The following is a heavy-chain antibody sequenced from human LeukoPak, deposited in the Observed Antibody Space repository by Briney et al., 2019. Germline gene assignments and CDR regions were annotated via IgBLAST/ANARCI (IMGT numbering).Heavy chain of an antibody. CDR1: GYTFTGYY. CDR3: ARESGDISGYRHDH. V-gene: IGHV1-2*02. Sequence: ASVKVPCKASGYTFTGYYIHWVRQAPGQGLEWMGWINPNSGGANYAQKFQGRVTMARDTSISTAYMELSRLRSDDTAVYYCARESGDISGYRHDHWGQETLVTVSS. J-gene: IGHJ4*02. CDR2: INPNSGGA. D-gene: IGHD3-22*01.